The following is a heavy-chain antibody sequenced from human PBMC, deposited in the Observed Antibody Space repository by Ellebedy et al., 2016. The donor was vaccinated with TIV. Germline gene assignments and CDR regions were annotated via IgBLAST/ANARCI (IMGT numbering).Heavy chain of an antibody. J-gene: IGHJ4*02. D-gene: IGHD6-19*01. Sequence: GESLKISCEASGFPFSRYAMNWVRQTPGKGLEWVSSISSTSSYIIYADSVKGRFTISRDNAKNSLYLQMNSLRAEDTAVYYCARDGRIAVAGTSDYWGQGILVTVSS. CDR1: GFPFSRYA. CDR2: ISSTSSYI. CDR3: ARDGRIAVAGTSDY. V-gene: IGHV3-21*01.